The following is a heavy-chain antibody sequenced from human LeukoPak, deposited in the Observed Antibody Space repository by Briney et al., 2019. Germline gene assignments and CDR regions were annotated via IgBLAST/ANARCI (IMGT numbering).Heavy chain of an antibody. CDR3: ARVYSSSWFGWFDP. CDR2: IYYSGST. J-gene: IGHJ5*02. V-gene: IGHV4-59*01. CDR1: GGSISSYH. Sequence: SETLSLTCTVSGGSISSYHWSWLRQPPGKGLEWIGYIYYSGSTNYNPPLKSRVTISVDTSKNQFSLKLSSVTAADTAVYYCARVYSSSWFGWFDPWGQGTLVTVSS. D-gene: IGHD6-13*01.